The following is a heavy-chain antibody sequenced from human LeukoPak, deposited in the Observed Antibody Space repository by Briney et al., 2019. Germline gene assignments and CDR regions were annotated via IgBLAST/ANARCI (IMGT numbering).Heavy chain of an antibody. CDR2: IYPGDSDT. CDR3: ARPYSYDYGRVDY. CDR1: GYSFATYW. V-gene: IGHV5-51*01. Sequence: GESLKISCKGSGYSFATYWIGWVRQMPGKALEWLGIIYPGDSDTRYSPAFQGQVTISADKSISTAYLQWSSLKASDTAMYYCARPYSYDYGRVDYWGQGTLVTVSS. D-gene: IGHD5-18*01. J-gene: IGHJ4*02.